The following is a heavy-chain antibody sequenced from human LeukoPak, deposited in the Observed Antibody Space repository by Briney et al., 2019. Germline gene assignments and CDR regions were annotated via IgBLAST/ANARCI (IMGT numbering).Heavy chain of an antibody. D-gene: IGHD3-22*01. CDR2: IFYTGST. CDR3: ERDYYGSSGYYVSRY. J-gene: IGHJ4*02. V-gene: IGHV4-61*01. CDR1: GGSVSSGSFC. Sequence: SETLSLTCAAAGGSVSSGSFCWIWIRQPPGKGLEWIGYIFYTGSTNYNPSLKSRVTISVDTSKNQFSLKLNSVTAAETAVYYCERDYYGSSGYYVSRYGGRGTLVTVSS.